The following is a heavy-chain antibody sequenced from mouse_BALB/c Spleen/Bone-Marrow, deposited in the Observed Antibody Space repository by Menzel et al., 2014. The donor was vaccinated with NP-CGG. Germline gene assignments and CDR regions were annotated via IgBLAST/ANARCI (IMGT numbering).Heavy chain of an antibody. CDR3: ARYDGCFDY. D-gene: IGHD2-3*01. J-gene: IGHJ2*01. CDR2: INPGSGST. Sequence: QVQLKQFGAELVRPGTSVKVSCKASGYAFTDYLMEWLKQRPGQGLEWIGVINPGSGSTNYNEKFKDKATLTADKSSSTAYMQLSSLTSDDSAVYFCARYDGCFDYWGQGTILTVSS. V-gene: IGHV1-54*01. CDR1: GYAFTDYL.